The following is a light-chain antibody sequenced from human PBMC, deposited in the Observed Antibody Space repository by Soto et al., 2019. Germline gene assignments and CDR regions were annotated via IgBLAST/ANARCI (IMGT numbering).Light chain of an antibody. Sequence: QSALTQAASVSGSPGQSITISCTGTSSDVGSYNLVSWYQQHPGKAPKLIIYEVSRRPSGASNRSSGSTSGNTASLTISGLQAEDEAHYYCCSHAGSITPVVFGGGTKLTGL. V-gene: IGLV2-23*02. J-gene: IGLJ2*01. CDR2: EVS. CDR1: SSDVGSYNL. CDR3: CSHAGSITPVV.